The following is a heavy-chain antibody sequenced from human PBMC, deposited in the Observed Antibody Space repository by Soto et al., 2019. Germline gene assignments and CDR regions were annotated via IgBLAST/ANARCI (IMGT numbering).Heavy chain of an antibody. V-gene: IGHV3-30-3*01. CDR3: ARDLYNWNGVGAFDI. CDR2: ISYDGSNK. CDR1: GFTFSSYA. D-gene: IGHD1-20*01. Sequence: QVQLVESGGGVVQPGRSLRLSCAASGFTFSSYAMHWVRQAPGKGLEWVAVISYDGSNKYYADSVKGRFQISRDNSKNRRYMQMTSLRAEDTAVYYCARDLYNWNGVGAFDIWGQGTMVTVSS. J-gene: IGHJ3*02.